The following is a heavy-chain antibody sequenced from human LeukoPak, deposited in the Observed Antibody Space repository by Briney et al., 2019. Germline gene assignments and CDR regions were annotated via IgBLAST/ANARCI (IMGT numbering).Heavy chain of an antibody. J-gene: IGHJ4*02. D-gene: IGHD6-6*01. CDR2: IYHSGST. Sequence: SETLSLTCAVSGGSISSGGYSWSWIRQPPGKGLEWIGYIYHSGSTYYNPPLKSRVTISVDRSKNQFSLKLSSVTAADTAVYYCARYSSSSQRFDYWGQGTLVTVSS. CDR3: ARYSSSSQRFDY. CDR1: GGSISSGGYS. V-gene: IGHV4-30-2*01.